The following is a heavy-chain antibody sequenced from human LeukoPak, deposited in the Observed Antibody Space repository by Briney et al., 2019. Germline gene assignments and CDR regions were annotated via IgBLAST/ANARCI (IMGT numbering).Heavy chain of an antibody. J-gene: IGHJ6*03. V-gene: IGHV4-38-2*02. CDR3: ARYGHGSSSSGDYYYYYMDV. CDR2: IYHSGST. Sequence: SETLSLTCTVSGYSISSGYYWGWIRQPPGKGLEWIGSIYHSGSTYYNPSLKSRVTISVDTSKNQFSLKLSSVTAADTAVYYCARYGHGSSSSGDYYYYYMDVWGKGTTVTVSS. D-gene: IGHD6-6*01. CDR1: GYSISSGYY.